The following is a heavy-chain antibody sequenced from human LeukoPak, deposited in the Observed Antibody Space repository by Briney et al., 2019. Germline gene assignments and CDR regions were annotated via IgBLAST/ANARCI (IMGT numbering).Heavy chain of an antibody. Sequence: SVKVSCKASGGTFSNYTISWVRQAPGQGLEWMGGIIPIFGTANYAQKFQGRVTITADESTSTAYMELSSLRSEDTAVYYCAKIYCSSNSCYDGRGWFDPWGQGTLVTVSS. V-gene: IGHV1-69*01. D-gene: IGHD2-2*01. J-gene: IGHJ5*02. CDR2: IIPIFGTA. CDR1: GGTFSNYT. CDR3: AKIYCSSNSCYDGRGWFDP.